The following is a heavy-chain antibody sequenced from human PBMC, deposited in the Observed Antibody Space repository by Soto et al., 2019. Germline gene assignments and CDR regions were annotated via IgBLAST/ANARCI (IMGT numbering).Heavy chain of an antibody. CDR2: INHNGST. V-gene: IGHV4-34*01. J-gene: IGHJ5*02. CDR1: GGSFLGYY. Sequence: QVQLQQWGAGLLKPSETVSLTCAVYGGSFLGYYGTWIRQPPGKGLGWIGEINHNGSTNYNPSLKSRVTISADTSKNQFSLRLSSVTAADTAVYYCATLGHYDFWSGFRKGNWFDPWGQGTLVTVSS. D-gene: IGHD3-3*01. CDR3: ATLGHYDFWSGFRKGNWFDP.